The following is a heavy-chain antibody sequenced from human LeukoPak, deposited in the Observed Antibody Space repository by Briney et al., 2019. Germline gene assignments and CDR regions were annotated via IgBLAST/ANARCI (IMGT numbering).Heavy chain of an antibody. J-gene: IGHJ4*02. V-gene: IGHV1-18*01. Sequence: PGASVKVSCKTSGYTFSNYGISWVRQAPGQGLEWMGWISTYSGNTNYEQKFQGRVTMTTDTSTSTAYMDGRSLRSDDTAVYYCARSTVVTPSFFDNWGQGTLVTVSS. D-gene: IGHD4-23*01. CDR1: GYTFSNYG. CDR3: ARSTVVTPSFFDN. CDR2: ISTYSGNT.